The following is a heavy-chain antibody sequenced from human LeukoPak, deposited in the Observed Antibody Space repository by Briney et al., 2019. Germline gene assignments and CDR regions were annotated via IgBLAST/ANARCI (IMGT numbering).Heavy chain of an antibody. CDR3: ARVVGASPPT. V-gene: IGHV4-38-2*02. D-gene: IGHD2-15*01. CDR1: GFSISSGYY. Sequence: SETLSLTCTVSGFSISSGYYWGWIPQPPGKGLEWIGAIYRSGNPYHNPPVESRITVSVGTSKNYLFLKRISVAPAGAAVYYCARVVGASPPTWGQGILVTVSS. CDR2: IYRSGNP. J-gene: IGHJ5*02.